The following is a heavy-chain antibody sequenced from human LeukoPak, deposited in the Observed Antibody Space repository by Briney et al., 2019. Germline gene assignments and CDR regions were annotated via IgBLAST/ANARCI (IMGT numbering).Heavy chain of an antibody. D-gene: IGHD3-22*01. Sequence: GGSLRLSCAASGFTFSSYAMSWVRQAPGKGLEWVSAISGSGGSTYYADSVKGRFTISRDNSKNTLYLQMNSLRAEDTAVYYCAKEPSSPYYYDSSGYQAYWGQGTLVTVS. CDR3: AKEPSSPYYYDSSGYQAY. J-gene: IGHJ4*02. V-gene: IGHV3-23*01. CDR2: ISGSGGST. CDR1: GFTFSSYA.